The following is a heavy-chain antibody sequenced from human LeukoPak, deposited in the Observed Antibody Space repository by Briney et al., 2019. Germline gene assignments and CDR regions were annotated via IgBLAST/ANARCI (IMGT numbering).Heavy chain of an antibody. CDR2: INSDSGGT. V-gene: IGHV1-2*02. J-gene: IGHJ3*02. D-gene: IGHD1-1*01. CDR1: GYTFTGHY. Sequence: ASVKVSCKASGYTFTGHYMHWVRQAPGQGLEWMGWINSDSGGTKYAQKFQGSIIMTRVTSISTAYMELSRLKSDDTAVYYCARGRVHSWSDAFDIWGQGTTVTVSS. CDR3: ARGRVHSWSDAFDI.